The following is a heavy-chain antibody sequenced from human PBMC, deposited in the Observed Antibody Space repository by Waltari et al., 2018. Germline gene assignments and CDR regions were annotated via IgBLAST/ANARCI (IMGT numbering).Heavy chain of an antibody. J-gene: IGHJ5*02. CDR1: GSSFTNYW. V-gene: IGHV5-10-1*03. CDR3: ASGYYYDSSGFWFDP. CDR2: IDPSDSYT. D-gene: IGHD3-22*01. Sequence: EVQLVQSGAEVKKPGESLRISCQAFGSSFTNYWITWVRQMPGKGLEWMGRIDPSDSYTNYSPSFQGHVTISADNSINTAYLHWSSLKASDTAMYYCASGYYYDSSGFWFDPWGQGTLVTVSS.